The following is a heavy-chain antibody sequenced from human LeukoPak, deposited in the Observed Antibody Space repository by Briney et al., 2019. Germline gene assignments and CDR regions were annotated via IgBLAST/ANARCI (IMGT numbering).Heavy chain of an antibody. J-gene: IGHJ4*02. CDR2: THPNSSDT. CDR3: ALDILTNYYKFDY. Sequence: ASVKVSCKASGYTFTGHYMHWVRQAPGQGLEWMGWTHPNSSDTYYAQKFQGRVTMTRDTSISTAYMELSRLTSDDTAVYFCALDILTNYYKFDYWGQGTLVTVSS. CDR1: GYTFTGHY. V-gene: IGHV1-2*02. D-gene: IGHD3-9*01.